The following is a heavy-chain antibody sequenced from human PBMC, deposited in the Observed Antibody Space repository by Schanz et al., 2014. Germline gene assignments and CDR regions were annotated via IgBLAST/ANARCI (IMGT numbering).Heavy chain of an antibody. CDR2: IGSSSSRI. CDR3: AKVRYSSGWRGDYFDE. D-gene: IGHD6-25*01. CDR1: GFTFSSYW. J-gene: IGHJ4*02. V-gene: IGHV3-48*01. Sequence: EVQLVESGGGLVQPGGSLRLSCAASGFTFSSYWMHWVRQVPGKGLEWISYIGSSSSRIDHADSVKGRFTISRDNSKNTLYLQMNSLRAEDTAVYYCAKVRYSSGWRGDYFDEWGQGTLVTVSS.